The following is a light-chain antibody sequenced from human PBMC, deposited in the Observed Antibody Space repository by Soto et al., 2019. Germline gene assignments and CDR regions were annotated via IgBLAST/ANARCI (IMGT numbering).Light chain of an antibody. CDR2: EVS. CDR3: SSYMRSSTLV. J-gene: IGLJ3*02. Sequence: QSVLTQPASVSGSPGQSITISCTGSSSDIGAYNYVSWYQQHPGKAPQLLIYEVSNRPSGVSNRFSGSKSGNTASLTISGLQAKDEADYHCSSYMRSSTLVFGGGTKVTVL. V-gene: IGLV2-14*01. CDR1: SSDIGAYNY.